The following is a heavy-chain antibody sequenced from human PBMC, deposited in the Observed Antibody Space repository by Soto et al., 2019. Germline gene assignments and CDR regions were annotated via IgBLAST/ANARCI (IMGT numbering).Heavy chain of an antibody. CDR1: GGSFSGYY. CDR3: ARGKRYHYGAFDI. CDR2: INHSGST. J-gene: IGHJ3*02. D-gene: IGHD5-12*01. V-gene: IGHV4-34*01. Sequence: SETLSLTCAVYGGSFSGYYWSWIRQPPGKGLEWIGEINHSGSTNYNPSLKSRVTISVDTSKNQFSLKLSSVTAADTAVYYCARGKRYHYGAFDIWGQGTMVTVSS.